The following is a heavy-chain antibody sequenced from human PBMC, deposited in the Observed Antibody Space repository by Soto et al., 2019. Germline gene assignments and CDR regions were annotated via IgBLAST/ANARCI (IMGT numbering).Heavy chain of an antibody. V-gene: IGHV4-59*01. CDR1: GGSISSYY. J-gene: IGHJ4*02. D-gene: IGHD3-22*01. CDR3: ARMNYYDTRGYLFDY. Sequence: SETLSLTCTVSGGSISSYYWSWIRQPPGKGLEWIGDIYFRGTTNYNPSLKSRVTMSADTSKNQFSLKLNSVTAADTAVYYCARMNYYDTRGYLFDYWGQGMMVTVSS. CDR2: IYFRGTT.